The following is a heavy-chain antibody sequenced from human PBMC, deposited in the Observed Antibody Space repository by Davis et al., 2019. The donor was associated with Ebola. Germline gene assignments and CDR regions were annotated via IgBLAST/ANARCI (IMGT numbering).Heavy chain of an antibody. D-gene: IGHD3-3*01. J-gene: IGHJ5*02. Sequence: SETLSLTCTVSGGSLSNFYWSWIRQPPGEGLEWIGYIFSSGRTEYNPSLRSRVTISVDTSRNQFSLKLTSVTAADTAVYYCARQGWSGYSLRHWLDPWGRGTLVTVSS. CDR3: ARQGWSGYSLRHWLDP. CDR1: GGSLSNFY. V-gene: IGHV4-59*08. CDR2: IFSSGRT.